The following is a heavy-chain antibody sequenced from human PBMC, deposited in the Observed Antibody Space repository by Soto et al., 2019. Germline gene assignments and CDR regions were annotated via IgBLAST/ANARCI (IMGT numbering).Heavy chain of an antibody. Sequence: GEPLKNSCKGSGYSFTSYWIAWVHQMPGDGLEWMGSIYPGDSDTKYSPSFQGQVTISVDKSISTACLQWSSLKVSDSGTYECARPGGADQQDVLDPWGRGTLVTV. CDR2: IYPGDSDT. J-gene: IGHJ5*02. D-gene: IGHD3-16*01. V-gene: IGHV5-51*07. CDR1: GYSFTSYW. CDR3: ARPGGADQQDVLDP.